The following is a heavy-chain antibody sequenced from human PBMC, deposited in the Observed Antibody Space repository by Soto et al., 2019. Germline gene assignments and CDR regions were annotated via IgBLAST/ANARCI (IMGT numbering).Heavy chain of an antibody. CDR2: IYYSGNT. J-gene: IGHJ4*02. CDR1: GGSISSGDYY. Sequence: QVQLQESGPGLVKPSQTLSLTCTVSGGSISSGDYYWSWIRQPPGKGLEWIGYIYYSGNTFYNPSLKSRVTISVDTSKNQFSLKLSSVTAADTAVYYCARVGSGYCGGDCYSYYFDYWGQGTLVTVSS. D-gene: IGHD2-21*02. CDR3: ARVGSGYCGGDCYSYYFDY. V-gene: IGHV4-30-4*01.